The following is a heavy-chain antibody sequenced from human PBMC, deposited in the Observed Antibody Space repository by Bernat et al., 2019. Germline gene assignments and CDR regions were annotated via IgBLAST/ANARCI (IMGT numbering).Heavy chain of an antibody. CDR3: ARDLLWFGELSAPAYYFDY. Sequence: QVQLVESGGGVVQPGRSLRLSCAASGFTFSSYGMHWVRQAPGKGLEWVAVIWYDGSNKYYVDSVKGRFTISRDNSKNTLYLQMNSLRAEDTAVYYCARDLLWFGELSAPAYYFDYWGQGTLVTVSS. CDR1: GFTFSSYG. V-gene: IGHV3-33*01. J-gene: IGHJ4*02. D-gene: IGHD3-10*01. CDR2: IWYDGSNK.